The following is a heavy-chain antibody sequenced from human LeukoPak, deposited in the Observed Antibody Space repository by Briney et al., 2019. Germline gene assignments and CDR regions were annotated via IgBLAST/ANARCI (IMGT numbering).Heavy chain of an antibody. Sequence: GRSLRLSCAASGFTFDDYAMHWVRQAPGKGLEWVSGISWNSGSIGYADSVEGRFTISRDNAKNSLYLQMNSLRAEDTALYYCAKDISGVEMATIFDYWGQGTLVTVSS. V-gene: IGHV3-9*01. CDR3: AKDISGVEMATIFDY. CDR1: GFTFDDYA. CDR2: ISWNSGSI. J-gene: IGHJ4*02. D-gene: IGHD5-24*01.